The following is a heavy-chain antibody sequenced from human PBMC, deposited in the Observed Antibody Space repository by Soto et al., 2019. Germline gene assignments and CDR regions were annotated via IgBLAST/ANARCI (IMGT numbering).Heavy chain of an antibody. Sequence: PGGSLRLSCAASRFTFSTYEMNWVRQDPGKGLEWVSYISSSGYTVYYADSVKGRFTISRDNTRNSLYLQMNSLRDEDTALYYCVRYCSTTLCNGVATRTFDYWGQGTLVTVSS. CDR2: ISSSGYTV. CDR3: VRYCSTTLCNGVATRTFDY. J-gene: IGHJ4*02. CDR1: RFTFSTYE. V-gene: IGHV3-48*03. D-gene: IGHD2-2*01.